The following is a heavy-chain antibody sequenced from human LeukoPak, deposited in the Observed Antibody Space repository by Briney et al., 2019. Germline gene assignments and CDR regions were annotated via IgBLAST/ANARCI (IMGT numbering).Heavy chain of an antibody. J-gene: IGHJ4*02. CDR1: GFTFSSYA. Sequence: GGSLRLSCAASGFTFSSYAMDWVRQAPGKGLEWVAVISYDGSEKYYADSVKGRFTISRDNSKDTLYLQMNSLRAEDTAVYYCAKIEFVDYWGQGTLVTVSS. CDR2: ISYDGSEK. V-gene: IGHV3-30*04. CDR3: AKIEFVDY.